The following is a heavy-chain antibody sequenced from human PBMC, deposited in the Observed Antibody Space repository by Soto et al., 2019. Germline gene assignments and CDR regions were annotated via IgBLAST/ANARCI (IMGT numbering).Heavy chain of an antibody. V-gene: IGHV1-69*13. J-gene: IGHJ4*02. CDR3: AIGTRNSWTCDF. D-gene: IGHD1-1*01. Sequence: SVKVSCKSSVGAFSYYAISLVRQAPGHGLEWVGGIIPLTETPVYAQTVQGRLTITADEVTSAAYMELSSLRSDDTAVYLCAIGTRNSWTCDFWGQGTLVTVSS. CDR1: VGAFSYYA. CDR2: IIPLTETP.